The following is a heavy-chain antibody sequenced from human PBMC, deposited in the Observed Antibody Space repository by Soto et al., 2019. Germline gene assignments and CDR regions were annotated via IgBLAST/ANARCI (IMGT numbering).Heavy chain of an antibody. J-gene: IGHJ3*02. CDR3: ARGGWELNSAFDI. CDR1: GYTFTSYA. D-gene: IGHD3-10*01. Sequence: QVQLVQSGAEVKKPWASVKVSCKASGYTFTSYAMHWVRQAPGQRLEWMGWINAGNGNTKYSQKFQGRVTITRDTSASTAYMELSSLRSEDTAVYYCARGGWELNSAFDIWDQGTMVTVSS. CDR2: INAGNGNT. V-gene: IGHV1-3*01.